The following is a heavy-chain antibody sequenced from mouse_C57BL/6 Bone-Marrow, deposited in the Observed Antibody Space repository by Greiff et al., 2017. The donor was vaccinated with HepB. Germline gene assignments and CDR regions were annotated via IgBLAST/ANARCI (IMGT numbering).Heavy chain of an antibody. CDR2: ISDGGSYT. V-gene: IGHV5-4*01. Sequence: EVMLVESGGGLVKPGGSLKLSCAASGFTFSSYAMSWVRQTPEKRLEWVATISDGGSYTYYPDNVKGRFTISRDNAKNNLYLQMSHLKSEDTAMYYCAREGSYECFFFDYWGQGTTLTVSS. CDR3: AREGSYECFFFDY. CDR1: GFTFSSYA. D-gene: IGHD2-3*01. J-gene: IGHJ2*01.